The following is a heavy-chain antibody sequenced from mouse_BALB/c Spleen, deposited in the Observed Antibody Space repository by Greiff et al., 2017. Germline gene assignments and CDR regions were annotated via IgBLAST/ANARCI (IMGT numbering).Heavy chain of an antibody. CDR1: GFTFSSYG. CDR3: ARGPSYYGTRDWYFDV. V-gene: IGHV5-6-3*01. J-gene: IGHJ1*01. D-gene: IGHD2-10*01. Sequence: EVKLLESGGGLVQPGGSLKLSCAASGFTFSSYGMSWVRQTPDKRLELVATINSNGGSTYYPDSVKGRFTISRDNAKNTLYLQMSSLKSEDTAMYYCARGPSYYGTRDWYFDVWGAGTTVTVSS. CDR2: INSNGGST.